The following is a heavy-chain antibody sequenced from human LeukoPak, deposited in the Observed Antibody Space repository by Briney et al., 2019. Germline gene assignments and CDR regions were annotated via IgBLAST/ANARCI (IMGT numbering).Heavy chain of an antibody. CDR1: GFTFSSYE. Sequence: GGSLKLSCAASGFTFSSYEMNWVRQAPGKGLEWVPYISSSDSTTYYADSVKGRFTISRDNATNSLYLQMNSLRVEDTAVYYSARVLYDSSGYYLNYFGYWGQGTLDTVSS. D-gene: IGHD3-22*01. V-gene: IGHV3-48*03. CDR2: ISSSDSTT. CDR3: ARVLYDSSGYYLNYFGY. J-gene: IGHJ4*02.